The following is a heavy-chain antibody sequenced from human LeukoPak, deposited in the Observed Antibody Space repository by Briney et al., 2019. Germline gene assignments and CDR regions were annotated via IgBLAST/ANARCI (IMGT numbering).Heavy chain of an antibody. V-gene: IGHV4-59*12. D-gene: IGHD3-10*01. CDR1: DGSISSYY. CDR2: IYYSGST. CDR3: ARRGGSGEDNWFDP. Sequence: SETLSLTCTVSDGSISSYYWSWIRQPPGKGLEWIGYIYYSGSTNYNPSLKSRVTISVDTSKNQFSLKLSSVTAADTAVYYCARRGGSGEDNWFDPWGQGTLVTVSS. J-gene: IGHJ5*02.